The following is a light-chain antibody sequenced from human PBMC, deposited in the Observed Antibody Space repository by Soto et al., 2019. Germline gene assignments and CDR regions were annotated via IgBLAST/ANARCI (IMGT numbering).Light chain of an antibody. Sequence: EIVMTQSPATLSVSPGERATISCRASQSVSSNLAGYQQKPGQAPRLLIYGASTRATGIPARFSGSGSGTEFTLTISSLQSEDFAVYYCQQYNNWPSLFGPGTKVDIK. J-gene: IGKJ3*01. V-gene: IGKV3-15*01. CDR3: QQYNNWPSL. CDR1: QSVSSN. CDR2: GAS.